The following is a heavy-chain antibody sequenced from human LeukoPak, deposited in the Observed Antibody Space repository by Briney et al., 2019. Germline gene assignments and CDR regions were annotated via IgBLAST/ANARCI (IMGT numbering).Heavy chain of an antibody. D-gene: IGHD4-11*01. V-gene: IGHV3-33*06. CDR3: AKDAQRGFDYSNSLEY. CDR2: IWSDGTEK. Sequence: GGSLRLSCAASGLTYSHYGMHWVRQAPGKGLEWVAVIWSDGTEKYYGDAVKGRFTISRDNSSNTRYLQMNSLRGEDTAVYYCAKDAQRGFDYSNSLEYWGQGTLVTVSS. CDR1: GLTYSHYG. J-gene: IGHJ4*02.